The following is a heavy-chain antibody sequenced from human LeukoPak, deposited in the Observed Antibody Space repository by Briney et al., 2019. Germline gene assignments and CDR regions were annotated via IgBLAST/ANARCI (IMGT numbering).Heavy chain of an antibody. CDR3: ARETSQKGAHYMDV. V-gene: IGHV4-4*07. J-gene: IGHJ6*03. Sequence: PSETLSLTCTVSGGSISSYYWSWIRQPAGKGLEWIGRIYYSGSTNYNPSLKSRVTISVDTSKNQFSLKLSSVTAADTAVYYCARETSQKGAHYMDVWGKGTTVTISS. CDR2: IYYSGST. D-gene: IGHD3-16*01. CDR1: GGSISSYY.